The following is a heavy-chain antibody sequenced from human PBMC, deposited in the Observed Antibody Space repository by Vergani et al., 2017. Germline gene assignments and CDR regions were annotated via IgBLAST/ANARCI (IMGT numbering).Heavy chain of an antibody. CDR3: ARVMNVGIYYYSMDV. D-gene: IGHD7-27*01. Sequence: EVQLVETGGGLIQPGGSLRLSCAASGLTVSTNSMSWVRQAPGRGLEWVSVIYTGGSTYYADSVTGRFTISRDNSKTTLYLQMNSLTAEETAVCYCARVMNVGIYYYSMDVWGKGTTVTVS. CDR1: GLTVSTNS. CDR2: IYTGGST. V-gene: IGHV3-53*02. J-gene: IGHJ6*03.